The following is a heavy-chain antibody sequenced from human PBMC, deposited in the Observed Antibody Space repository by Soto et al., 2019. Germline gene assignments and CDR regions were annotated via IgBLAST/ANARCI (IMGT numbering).Heavy chain of an antibody. J-gene: IGHJ4*02. CDR1: GYTFTSHF. CDR3: AREVSAFDY. D-gene: IGHD4-4*01. CDR2: INPSDGGT. V-gene: IGHV1-46*01. Sequence: ASVKVSCKASGYTFTSHFVHWVRQAPGQGLEWMGIINPSDGGTTYAQKFQGRVTMTRDASTSTVYMELSSLRSEDTAVYYCAREVSAFDYWGQGTLVTVSS.